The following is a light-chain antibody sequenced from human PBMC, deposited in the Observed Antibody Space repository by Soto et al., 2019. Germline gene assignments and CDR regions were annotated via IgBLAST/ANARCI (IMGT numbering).Light chain of an antibody. V-gene: IGKV1-39*01. CDR1: QSVSNF. CDR2: NAF. CDR3: QQSYSSPPT. J-gene: IGKJ1*01. Sequence: DIQMTQSPSSLSASVGDRVTITCRASQSVSNFLNWYQQKPGKAPKLLIYNAFSLQSGVPSRFSGSGSGTDFALTISSLQPEDSATYYCQQSYSSPPTFGQGTKVDI.